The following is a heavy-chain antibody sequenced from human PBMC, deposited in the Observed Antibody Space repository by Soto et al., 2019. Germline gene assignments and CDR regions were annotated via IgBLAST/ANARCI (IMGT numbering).Heavy chain of an antibody. V-gene: IGHV4-31*03. J-gene: IGHJ6*03. D-gene: IGHD2-8*01. Sequence: PSETLSLSCTVSGGSISTGGFYWSWIREQPGKGLDWIGYIYYSGSTYYNPSLQSRVTIYVDTTKNHFSLRLVSVTAADTAAYYCARDGGYCTTTSSHYLDVWGQGTPVTVSS. CDR3: ARDGGYCTTTSSHYLDV. CDR2: IYYSGST. CDR1: GGSISTGGFY.